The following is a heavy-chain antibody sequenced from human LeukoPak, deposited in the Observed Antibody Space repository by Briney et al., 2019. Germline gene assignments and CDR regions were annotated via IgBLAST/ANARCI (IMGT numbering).Heavy chain of an antibody. CDR1: GFTFSSYS. Sequence: GGSLRLSCAASGFTFSSYSMSWVRQAPGKGLEWVSSISGRGGSTYYADSVKGRFTIYRDNSKNTLYLKMNSLRAEDTAVSYCARTYSAVSLDYWGQGTLVTVSS. V-gene: IGHV3-23*01. CDR3: ARTYSAVSLDY. D-gene: IGHD2-15*01. CDR2: ISGRGGST. J-gene: IGHJ4*02.